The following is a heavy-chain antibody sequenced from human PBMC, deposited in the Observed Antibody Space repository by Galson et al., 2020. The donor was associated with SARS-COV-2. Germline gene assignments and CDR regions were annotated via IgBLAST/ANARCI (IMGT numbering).Heavy chain of an antibody. Sequence: SVKVSCKASGGTFSSYAISWVRQAPGQGLEWMGGIIPIFGTANYAQKFQGRVTITADESTSTAYMELSSLRSEDTAVYYCARVRTESGYYYDSSGYYFNDFDYWGQGTLVTVSS. CDR2: IIPIFGTA. J-gene: IGHJ4*02. CDR3: ARVRTESGYYYDSSGYYFNDFDY. D-gene: IGHD3-22*01. CDR1: GGTFSSYA. V-gene: IGHV1-69*13.